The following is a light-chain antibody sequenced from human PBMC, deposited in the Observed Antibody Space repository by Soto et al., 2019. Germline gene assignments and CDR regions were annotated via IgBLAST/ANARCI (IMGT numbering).Light chain of an antibody. CDR2: DVS. J-gene: IGLJ1*01. V-gene: IGLV2-14*01. CDR1: SSDVGGYNH. CDR3: SSYTPSSTL. Sequence: QSALTQPASVSGSPGQSITISCTGTSSDVGGYNHVSWFQQHPGKAPKLMINDVSNRPSGVSTRFSGSESGNTASLTISGLQAEDEADYYCSSYTPSSTLFGTGTKVTVL.